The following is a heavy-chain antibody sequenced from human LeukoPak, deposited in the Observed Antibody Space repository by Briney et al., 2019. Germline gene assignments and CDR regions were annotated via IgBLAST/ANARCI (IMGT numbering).Heavy chain of an antibody. V-gene: IGHV4-39*07. D-gene: IGHD6-13*01. Sequence: PSETLSLTCTVSGGSISSSSYYWGWIRQPPGKGLEWIGSIYYSGSTYYNPSLKSRVTISVDTSKNQFSLKLSSVTAADTAVYYCALAAADYYFDYWGQGTLVTVSS. CDR1: GGSISSSSYY. CDR2: IYYSGST. CDR3: ALAAADYYFDY. J-gene: IGHJ4*02.